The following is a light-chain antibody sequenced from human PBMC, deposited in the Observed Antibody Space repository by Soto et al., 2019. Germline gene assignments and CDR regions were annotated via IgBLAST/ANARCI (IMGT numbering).Light chain of an antibody. Sequence: DVVMTQSPDSLAVSLGERATINCKSSQSVLYSSNNKNYLAWFQQKPGQPPNLLIYWASTRESGVPDRFNGSVSGTDFALTISSLQAEDVAVYYCQPYYITPYTFGQGTKLEIK. CDR3: QPYYITPYT. CDR2: WAS. J-gene: IGKJ2*01. V-gene: IGKV4-1*01. CDR1: QSVLYSSNNKNY.